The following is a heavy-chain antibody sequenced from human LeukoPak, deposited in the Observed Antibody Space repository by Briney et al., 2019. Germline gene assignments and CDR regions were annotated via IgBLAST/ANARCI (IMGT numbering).Heavy chain of an antibody. D-gene: IGHD6-13*01. CDR2: ISSSSSYI. V-gene: IGHV3-21*01. Sequence: GGSLRLSCAASGFTFSSYSMNWVRQAPGKGLEWVSSISSSSSYIYYADSVKGRFTISRDNAKNSLYLQMNSLRAEDTAVYYCARAPGYSSSWLMNYFDYWGQGTLVTVSS. CDR3: ARAPGYSSSWLMNYFDY. J-gene: IGHJ4*02. CDR1: GFTFSSYS.